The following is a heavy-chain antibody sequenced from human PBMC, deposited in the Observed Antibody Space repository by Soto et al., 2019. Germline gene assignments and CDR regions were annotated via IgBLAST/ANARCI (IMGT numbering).Heavy chain of an antibody. CDR2: IKQDESEK. J-gene: IGHJ4*02. Sequence: GGSVRLSCVTYGLTFTDYWMSWVRQAPGKGLEWVANIKQDESEKNYLDSVKGRFTISRDNAKNSLYLQMNSLRAEDTAVYYCASDRFRGTYYLRGVTYFFEEWGQGAPVTVSS. CDR1: GLTFTDYW. D-gene: IGHD1-26*01. CDR3: ASDRFRGTYYLRGVTYFFEE. V-gene: IGHV3-7*03.